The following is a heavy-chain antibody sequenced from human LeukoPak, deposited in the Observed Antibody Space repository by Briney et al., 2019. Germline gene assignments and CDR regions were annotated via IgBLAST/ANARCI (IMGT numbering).Heavy chain of an antibody. CDR2: IRGGGGSA. J-gene: IGHJ3*02. CDR3: TRDPNGDYIGAFDM. CDR1: GFTFSAYA. V-gene: IGHV3-23*01. Sequence: GGSLRLSCTASGFTFSAYAMMWVRQAPGKGPEWVSAIRGGGGSAFYADSVKGRFTISRDNSKYTLFLQMNSLRAEDTAVYYSTRDPNGDYIGAFDMWGPGTMVSVSS. D-gene: IGHD4-17*01.